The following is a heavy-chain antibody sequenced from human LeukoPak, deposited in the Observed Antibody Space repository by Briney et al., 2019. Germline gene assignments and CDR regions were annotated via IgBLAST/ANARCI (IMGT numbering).Heavy chain of an antibody. D-gene: IGHD2-2*01. CDR1: GFTFSSYA. CDR3: AREGGYCSSTSCYPPDY. V-gene: IGHV3-30-3*01. J-gene: IGHJ4*02. CDR2: ISYDGSNK. Sequence: PGRSLRLSCAASGFTFSSYAMHWVRQAPGKGLEWVAAISYDGSNKYYADSVKGRFTISRDNSKNTLYLQMNSLRAEDTAVYYCAREGGYCSSTSCYPPDYWGQGTLVTVSS.